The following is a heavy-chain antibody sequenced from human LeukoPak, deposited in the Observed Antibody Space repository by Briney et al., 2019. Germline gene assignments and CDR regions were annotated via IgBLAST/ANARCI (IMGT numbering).Heavy chain of an antibody. V-gene: IGHV4-38-2*02. D-gene: IGHD1-14*01. J-gene: IGHJ1*01. CDR3: ARRGIRGEYFQH. CDR2: IYHSGST. Sequence: SETLSLTCTVSGYSISSGYYWGWIRQPPGKGLEWIGSIYHSGSTYYNPSLKSRVTISVDTSKNQFSLKLSSVTAADTAVYYCARRGIRGEYFQHWGQGTLVTVSS. CDR1: GYSISSGYY.